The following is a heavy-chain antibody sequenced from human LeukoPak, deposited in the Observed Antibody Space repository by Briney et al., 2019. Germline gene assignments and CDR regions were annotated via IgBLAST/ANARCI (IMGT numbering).Heavy chain of an antibody. CDR2: ISGRGGST. CDR1: GFTFSSYA. Sequence: PGGSLRLSCAASGFTFSSYAMSWVRQAPGKGLEWVSAISGRGGSTYYADSVKGRFTISRDNSKNTLYLQMNSLRAEDTAVYYCAKAPTELRYFDWLPRYLDYWGQGTLVTVSS. V-gene: IGHV3-23*01. J-gene: IGHJ4*02. CDR3: AKAPTELRYFDWLPRYLDY. D-gene: IGHD3-9*01.